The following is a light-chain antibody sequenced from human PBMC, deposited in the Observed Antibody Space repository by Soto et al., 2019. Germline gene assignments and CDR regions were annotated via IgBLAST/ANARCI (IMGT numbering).Light chain of an antibody. CDR3: SSYTTSDTYV. CDR2: DVS. V-gene: IGLV2-14*01. CDR1: SSDVGAYNY. Sequence: QSALTQPASVSGSPGQSIAISCTGTSSDVGAYNYVSWYQQHPGKAPKLMIYDVSNRPSGVSDRFSGSQSGNTASLTISGLQAEAEADYYCSSYTTSDTYVFGSGTQLTVL. J-gene: IGLJ1*01.